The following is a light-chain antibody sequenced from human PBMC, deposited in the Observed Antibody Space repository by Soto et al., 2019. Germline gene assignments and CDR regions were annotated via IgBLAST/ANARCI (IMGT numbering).Light chain of an antibody. CDR3: QQYNSYSGT. V-gene: IGKV1-5*03. Sequence: DIQMPKSPSTLSASVGARFPITGRASQSISSWLAWYQQKPGKATKLLIYKASSLESGVPSRFSGSGSGTEFTLTISSLQPDDFATYYCQQYNSYSGTVGKGTKVDIK. CDR2: KAS. CDR1: QSISSW. J-gene: IGKJ1*01.